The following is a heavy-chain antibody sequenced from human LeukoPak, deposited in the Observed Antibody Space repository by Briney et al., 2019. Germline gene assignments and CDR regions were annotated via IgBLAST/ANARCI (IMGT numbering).Heavy chain of an antibody. D-gene: IGHD6-13*01. V-gene: IGHV4-59*01. CDR1: GGSISGYY. Sequence: SETLSLTCTVSGGSISGYYWSWIRQPPGKGLEWIGYMYYSGSTYYNPSLKSRVTVSVDTSKNQFSLNLRSVTAADTAVYYCAGDRDSSSRYTLWGQGTLVTVSS. CDR3: AGDRDSSSRYTL. CDR2: MYYSGST. J-gene: IGHJ1*01.